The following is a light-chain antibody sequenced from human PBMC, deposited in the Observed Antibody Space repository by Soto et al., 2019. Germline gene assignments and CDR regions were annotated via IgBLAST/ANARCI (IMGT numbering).Light chain of an antibody. CDR2: GAS. V-gene: IGKV3-15*01. Sequence: EIVMTQSPATLSVSPGERATLSCRASQSVSSNLAWYQQKPGQAPRLLIYGASTRATGIPARFSGTGSGTDFTHTISRLEPEDFAVYYCHYYGGSPTFGGGTKV. CDR3: HYYGGSPT. CDR1: QSVSSN. J-gene: IGKJ4*01.